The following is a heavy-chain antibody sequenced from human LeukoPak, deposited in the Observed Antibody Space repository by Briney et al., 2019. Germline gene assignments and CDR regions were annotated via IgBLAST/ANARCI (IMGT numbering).Heavy chain of an antibody. CDR1: GFTFDDYA. CDR2: ISWNSGSI. V-gene: IGHV3-9*01. Sequence: GGSLRLSCAASGFTFDDYAMYWVRQAPGKGLEWVSGISWNSGSIDYADSVKGRFTISRDNAKNSLYLQMNSLRAEDTALYYCAKEGPDYFDYWGQGTLVTVSS. J-gene: IGHJ4*02. CDR3: AKEGPDYFDY.